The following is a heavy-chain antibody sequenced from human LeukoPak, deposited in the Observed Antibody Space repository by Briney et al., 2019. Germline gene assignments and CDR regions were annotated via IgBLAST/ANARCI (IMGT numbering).Heavy chain of an antibody. CDR1: GYTFTSYG. CDR2: ISAYNGNT. Sequence: ASVKVSCKASGYTFTSYGISWVRQAPGQGLEWMGWISAYNGNTNYAQKLQGRVTMTTDTSTSTDYMELRSLRSDDTAVYYCAGGAVTTPKTYGMDVSGQGTTVTVSS. D-gene: IGHD4-17*01. CDR3: AGGAVTTPKTYGMDV. J-gene: IGHJ6*02. V-gene: IGHV1-18*01.